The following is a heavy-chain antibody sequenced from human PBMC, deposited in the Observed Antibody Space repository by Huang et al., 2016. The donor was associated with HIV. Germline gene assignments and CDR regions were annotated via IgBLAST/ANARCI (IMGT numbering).Heavy chain of an antibody. D-gene: IGHD2-15*01. CDR1: GYYFMNYW. J-gene: IGHJ4*01. V-gene: IGHV5-51*01. CDR3: ARRAATLGLYYFDY. CDR2: IYTGDSET. Sequence: EVQLLQSGVEVKTPGESLKISCKGSGYYFMNYWIGWVRQMPGKGLEWMGIIYTGDSETRDSPALQDQVTISVDKSISTAYLQWSSLKASDTAMYYCARRAATLGLYYFDYWGHGTLVTVSS.